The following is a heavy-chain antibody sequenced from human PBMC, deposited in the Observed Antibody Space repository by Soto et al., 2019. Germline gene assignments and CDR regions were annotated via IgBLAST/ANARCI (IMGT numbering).Heavy chain of an antibody. CDR1: GFTFSSYA. D-gene: IGHD6-19*01. CDR2: ISGTGVSA. Sequence: VQLLESGGGLVQPGGSLRLACEVSGFTFSSYAMSWVRQAPGKGLEWVAAISGTGVSAQYADSVKGRFTISRDNSKNTLNLQMNSLRAEDTAVYYCAKPRLVAGLIKYVDFANCGQGTLVTVSS. CDR3: AKPRLVAGLIKYVDFAN. V-gene: IGHV3-23*01. J-gene: IGHJ4*02.